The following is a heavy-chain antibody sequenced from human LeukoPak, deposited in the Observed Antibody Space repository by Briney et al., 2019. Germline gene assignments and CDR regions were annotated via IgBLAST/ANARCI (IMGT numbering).Heavy chain of an antibody. Sequence: PGGSLRLSCATSGFTFSSYGRHWVRQAPGKGLEWVAVISYDGNNKYYADSVKGRFTISRDNSKNTLYLQMNSLRAEDTAVYYCAKGGSYYDSRLDYWGQGTLVTVSS. CDR2: ISYDGNNK. CDR3: AKGGSYYDSRLDY. D-gene: IGHD3-22*01. CDR1: GFTFSSYG. V-gene: IGHV3-30*18. J-gene: IGHJ4*02.